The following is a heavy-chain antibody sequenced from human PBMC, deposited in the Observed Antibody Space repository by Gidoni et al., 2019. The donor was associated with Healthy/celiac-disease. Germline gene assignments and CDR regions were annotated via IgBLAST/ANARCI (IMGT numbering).Heavy chain of an antibody. V-gene: IGHV3-23*01. CDR3: AKSYCSSTSCYARNYYYYYGMDV. D-gene: IGHD2-2*01. Sequence: EVQLLESGGGLVQHGGSLRLSCAASGFTFSSSAMSWVRTAPGKGLEWVSAISGSGGSTYYADSVKGRFTISRDNSKNTLYLQMNSLRAEDTAVYYCAKSYCSSTSCYARNYYYYYGMDVWGQGTTVTVSS. CDR1: GFTFSSSA. J-gene: IGHJ6*02. CDR2: ISGSGGST.